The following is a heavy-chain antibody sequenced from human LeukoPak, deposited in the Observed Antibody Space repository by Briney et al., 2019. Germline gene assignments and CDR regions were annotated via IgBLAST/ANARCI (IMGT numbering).Heavy chain of an antibody. D-gene: IGHD3/OR15-3a*01. V-gene: IGHV4-30-4*07. Sequence: PSETLSLTCAVSGDSISSGGYSWNWIRQPPGKGLECIGYVYSSGSAYYNPSLKSRVTMSVDTSKNQFSLNLTSMTAADTAVHYCARGSATFGLIGLFDYWGQGTLVTVSS. J-gene: IGHJ4*02. CDR2: VYSSGSA. CDR1: GDSISSGGYS. CDR3: ARGSATFGLIGLFDY.